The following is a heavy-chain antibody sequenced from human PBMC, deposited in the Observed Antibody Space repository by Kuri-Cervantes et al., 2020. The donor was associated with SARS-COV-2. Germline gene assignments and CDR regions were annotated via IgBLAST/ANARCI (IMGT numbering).Heavy chain of an antibody. D-gene: IGHD3-9*01. CDR3: ARLPFNYDILTGYYYYYGMDV. J-gene: IGHJ6*02. CDR2: ISAYNGNT. Sequence: ASVKVSCKAFGYIFSSFGISWVRQAPGQGLEWMGWISAYNGNTNYAQKLQGRVTMTTDTSTSTAYMELRSLRSDDTAVYYCARLPFNYDILTGYYYYYGMDVWGQGTTVTVSS. CDR1: GYIFSSFG. V-gene: IGHV1-18*01.